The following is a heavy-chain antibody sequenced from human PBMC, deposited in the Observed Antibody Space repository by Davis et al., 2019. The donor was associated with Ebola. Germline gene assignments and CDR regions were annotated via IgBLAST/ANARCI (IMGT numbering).Heavy chain of an antibody. CDR1: GFTFSRYG. CDR2: ISYDGSNK. J-gene: IGHJ4*02. D-gene: IGHD5/OR15-5a*01. Sequence: PGGSLRLSCAASGFTFSRYGMHWVRQAPGKGLEWVAVISYDGSNKYYADSVKGRFTISRDNSKNTLYLQMNSLRAEDTAVYYCAKKVHSWQCLDYWGQGTLVTVSS. CDR3: AKKVHSWQCLDY. V-gene: IGHV3-30*18.